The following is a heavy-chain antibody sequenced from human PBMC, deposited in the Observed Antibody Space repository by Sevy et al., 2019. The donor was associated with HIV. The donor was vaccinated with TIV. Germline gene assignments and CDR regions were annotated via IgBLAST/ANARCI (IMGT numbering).Heavy chain of an antibody. CDR3: ARGLAYYFNY. D-gene: IGHD5-12*01. CDR2: LYYSGIT. CDR1: GGSISSYY. Sequence: SETLSLTCTVSGGSISSYYWSWIRQPPGKGLEWIGYLYYSGITNYNPSLKRRVTISGDTSKNQFSLKLSSVTAADTAGYYCARGLAYYFNYWGQGTLVTVSS. V-gene: IGHV4-59*01. J-gene: IGHJ4*02.